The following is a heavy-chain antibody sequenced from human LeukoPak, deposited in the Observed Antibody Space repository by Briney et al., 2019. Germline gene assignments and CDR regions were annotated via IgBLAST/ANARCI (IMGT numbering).Heavy chain of an antibody. D-gene: IGHD3-22*01. J-gene: IGHJ5*02. CDR3: ARYYDSSGYPDGWFDP. Sequence: ASVKVSCKVSGYTLTELSMHWVRQAPGKGLEWMGGFDPEDGETIYAQKFQGRVTMTEDTSTDTAYMELSSLISEDTAVYYCARYYDSSGYPDGWFDPWGQGTLVTVSS. CDR2: FDPEDGET. CDR1: GYTLTELS. V-gene: IGHV1-24*01.